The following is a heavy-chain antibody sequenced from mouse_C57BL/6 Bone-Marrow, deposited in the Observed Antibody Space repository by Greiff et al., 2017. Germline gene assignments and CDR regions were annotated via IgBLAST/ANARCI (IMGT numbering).Heavy chain of an antibody. D-gene: IGHD3-3*01. CDR3: AREGLHWYYAMDY. CDR1: GYTFTSYW. J-gene: IGHJ4*01. CDR2: IDPSDSYT. V-gene: IGHV1-59*01. Sequence: QVQLQQPGAELVRPGTSVKLSCKASGYTFTSYWMHWVKQRPGQGLEWIGVIDPSDSYTNYNQKFKGKATLTVDTSSSTAYMQLSSRTSEDSSVYYWAREGLHWYYAMDYWGQGTSVTVSS.